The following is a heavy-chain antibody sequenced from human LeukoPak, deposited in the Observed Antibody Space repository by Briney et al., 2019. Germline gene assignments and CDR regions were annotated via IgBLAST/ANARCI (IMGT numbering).Heavy chain of an antibody. D-gene: IGHD3-10*01. CDR1: GFTFSSYW. CDR3: VKDGSGSYYTYYFDY. J-gene: IGHJ4*02. CDR2: INTDGSST. V-gene: IGHV3-74*01. Sequence: GGSLRLSCAASGFTFSSYWMHWVRQAPGKGLVWVSRINTDGSSTSYADSVMGRFTISRDNSKNTLYLQMSSLRAEDTAVYYCVKDGSGSYYTYYFDYWGQGTLVTVSS.